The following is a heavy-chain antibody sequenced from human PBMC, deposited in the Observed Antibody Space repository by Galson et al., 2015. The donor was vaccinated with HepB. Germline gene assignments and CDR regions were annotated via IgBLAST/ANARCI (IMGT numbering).Heavy chain of an antibody. V-gene: IGHV3-74*01. CDR3: AKPLFYYSDDSGPAQ. D-gene: IGHD3-22*01. J-gene: IGHJ4*02. CDR1: GFTFSSSW. CDR2: ISTDGSNV. Sequence: SLRLSCAASGFTFSSSWMHWVRQVPGEGLVWLSRISTDGSNVGYADSVKGRFISSRDNAKNTLYLEMNSLRVDDTAVYYCAKPLFYYSDDSGPAQWGQGTLVTVSS.